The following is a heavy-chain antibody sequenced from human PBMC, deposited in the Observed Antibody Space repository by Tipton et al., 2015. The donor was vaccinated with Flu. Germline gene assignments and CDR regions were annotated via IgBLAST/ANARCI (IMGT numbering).Heavy chain of an antibody. Sequence: TLSLTCTVSGGAISSSFWSWIRQPPGKGLEWIGYIYYSGSTSYNADLKSRATISVDTSTNQFSLKLSSVTAADTAVYYCAGPGIYRSHWGQGTLVTVSS. V-gene: IGHV4-59*01. CDR3: AGPGIYRSH. CDR2: IYYSGST. D-gene: IGHD1-14*01. CDR1: GGAISSSF. J-gene: IGHJ4*02.